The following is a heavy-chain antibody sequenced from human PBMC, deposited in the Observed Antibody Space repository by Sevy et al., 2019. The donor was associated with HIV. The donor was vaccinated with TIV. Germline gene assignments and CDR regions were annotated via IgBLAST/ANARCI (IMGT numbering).Heavy chain of an antibody. CDR3: AKDIRLRVAAAAPGCYSDY. CDR2: ISWNSARI. Sequence: GGSLRLSCAASGFTFHDYAMHWVRQAPGKGLEWVSGISWNSARIGYADSVKGRFTISRDNAKNSLYLQMTSLRAEDTALYYCAKDIRLRVAAAAPGCYSDYWGQGTLVTVSS. D-gene: IGHD6-13*01. J-gene: IGHJ4*02. V-gene: IGHV3-9*01. CDR1: GFTFHDYA.